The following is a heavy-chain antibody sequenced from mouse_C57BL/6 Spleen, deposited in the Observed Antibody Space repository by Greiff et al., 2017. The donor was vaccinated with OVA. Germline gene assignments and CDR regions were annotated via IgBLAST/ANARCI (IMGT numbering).Heavy chain of an antibody. CDR2: IDPSDSYT. Sequence: QVQLQQPGAELVKPGASVKLSCKASGYTFTSYWMQWVKQRPGQGLEWIGEIDPSDSYTNYNQKFKGKATLTVDTSSSTAYMQLSSLKSEDSAVYYCARRTGIYYFDYWGQGTTLTVSS. V-gene: IGHV1-50*01. J-gene: IGHJ2*01. CDR1: GYTFTSYW. D-gene: IGHD4-1*01. CDR3: ARRTGIYYFDY.